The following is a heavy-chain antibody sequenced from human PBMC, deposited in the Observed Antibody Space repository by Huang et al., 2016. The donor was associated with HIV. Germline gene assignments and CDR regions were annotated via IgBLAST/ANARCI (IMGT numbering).Heavy chain of an antibody. Sequence: EVQLVESGGGLVQPGGSLRLSCAASGFTFSSYWMHWVRQAPGKGRVWFSRISRDGISSGYADSVKGRFTIARDNAKNTLDLQMNSLRAEDTAVYYCVRDPRIQSWLNYFDYWGQGTLVSVSS. CDR3: VRDPRIQSWLNYFDY. D-gene: IGHD3-22*01. J-gene: IGHJ4*02. CDR1: GFTFSSYW. V-gene: IGHV3-74*01. CDR2: ISRDGISS.